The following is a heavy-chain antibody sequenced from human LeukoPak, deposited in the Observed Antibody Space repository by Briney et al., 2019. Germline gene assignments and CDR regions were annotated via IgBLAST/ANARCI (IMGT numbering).Heavy chain of an antibody. J-gene: IGHJ4*02. CDR2: THYSGST. Sequence: SETLSLTCTVSGDSVNSGAYYWSWIRQPPGKGLEWIGYTHYSGSTDYNPSLKSRVTISVDTSKNQFSLKLSSVTAADTAVYYCAKDLVSAAAGDYWGQGTLVTVSS. CDR1: GDSVNSGAYY. CDR3: AKDLVSAAAGDY. V-gene: IGHV4-61*08. D-gene: IGHD6-13*01.